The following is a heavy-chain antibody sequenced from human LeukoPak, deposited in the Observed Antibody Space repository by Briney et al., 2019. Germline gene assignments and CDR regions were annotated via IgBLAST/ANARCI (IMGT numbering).Heavy chain of an antibody. CDR1: GFTFSSSV. V-gene: IGHV3-23*01. CDR2: ISGSGGNT. J-gene: IGHJ4*02. D-gene: IGHD6-13*01. CDR3: AKSRGYSNTSPFDY. Sequence: GGSLRLSCAASGFTFSSSVMTWVRQAPGKGLEWVSGISGSGGNTYYADSVKGRFTISRDNSRNTLYLQMNSLTAEDTAVYYCAKSRGYSNTSPFDYWGQGSLVAVSS.